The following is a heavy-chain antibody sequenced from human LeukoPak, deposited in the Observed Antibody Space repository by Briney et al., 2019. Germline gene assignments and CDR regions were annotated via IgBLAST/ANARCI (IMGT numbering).Heavy chain of an antibody. J-gene: IGHJ5*02. CDR2: INPSGGST. V-gene: IGHV1-46*01. CDR1: GYTFTSYY. D-gene: IGHD6-13*01. Sequence: ASVKVSCKASGYTFTSYYMHWVRQAPGQGLEWMGIINPSGGSTSYAQKFQGRVTMTRDMSTSTVYMELSSLRSEDTAVYFCARDRAFRAAGGKHWFDPWGQGTLVTVSS. CDR3: ARDRAFRAAGGKHWFDP.